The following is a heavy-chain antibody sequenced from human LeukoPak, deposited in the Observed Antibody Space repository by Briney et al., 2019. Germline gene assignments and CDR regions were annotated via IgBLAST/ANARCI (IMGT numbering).Heavy chain of an antibody. V-gene: IGHV3-11*01. D-gene: IGHD6-19*01. CDR1: GFTFSDYY. CDR3: ARLGAYSSGWLTPHPYYYYYYMDV. CDR2: ISSSGSTI. Sequence: PGGSLRLSCAASGFTFSDYYMSWIRQAPGKGLEWVSYISSSGSTIYYADSVKGRFTISRDNAKNSLYLQMNSLRAEDTAVYYRARLGAYSSGWLTPHPYYYYYYMDVWGKGTTVTVSS. J-gene: IGHJ6*03.